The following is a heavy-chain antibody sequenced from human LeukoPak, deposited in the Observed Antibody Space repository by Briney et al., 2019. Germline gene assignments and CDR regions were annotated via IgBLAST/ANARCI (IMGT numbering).Heavy chain of an antibody. CDR3: ARGSIAAAGPEVGSYYFDY. V-gene: IGHV4-59*01. CDR2: IYYSGST. CDR1: GGYISSYY. D-gene: IGHD6-13*01. J-gene: IGHJ4*02. Sequence: TSEPLSLTCTVSGGYISSYYWSWIRQPPGKGLEWIGYIYYSGSTNYNPSLKSRVTISVDTSKNQFSLKLSSVTAADTAVYYCARGSIAAAGPEVGSYYFDYWGQGTLVTVSS.